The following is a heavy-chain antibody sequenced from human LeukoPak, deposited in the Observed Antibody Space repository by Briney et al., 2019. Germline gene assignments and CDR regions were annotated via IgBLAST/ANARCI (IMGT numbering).Heavy chain of an antibody. CDR3: AREAEWELPPEERSYYYYYMDV. J-gene: IGHJ6*03. D-gene: IGHD1-26*01. Sequence: ASVKVSCKASGYTLTGYYMHWVRQAPGQGLEWMGWINPNGGGTNYAQKFQGRVTMTRDTSISTAYMELSRLRSDDTAVYYCAREAEWELPPEERSYYYYYMDVWGKGTTVTVSS. V-gene: IGHV1-2*02. CDR2: INPNGGGT. CDR1: GYTLTGYY.